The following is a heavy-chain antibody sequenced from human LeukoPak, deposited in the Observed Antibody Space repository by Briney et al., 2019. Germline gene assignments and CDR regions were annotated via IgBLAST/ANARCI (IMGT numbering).Heavy chain of an antibody. V-gene: IGHV3-21*01. CDR1: GFTFSSYS. CDR3: ASSMVRGVISIRDYYYMDV. D-gene: IGHD3-10*01. Sequence: GGSLRHSCAASGFTFSSYSMNWVRQAPGKGLEWVSSISSSSSYLYYADSVKGRFTISRDNVKNSLYLQMNSLRAEDTAVYYCASSMVRGVISIRDYYYMDVWGKGTTVTVSS. CDR2: ISSSSSYL. J-gene: IGHJ6*03.